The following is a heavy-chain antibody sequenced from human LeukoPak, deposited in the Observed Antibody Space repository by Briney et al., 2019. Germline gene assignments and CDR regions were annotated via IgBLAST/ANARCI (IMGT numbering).Heavy chain of an antibody. Sequence: ASVKVSCKASGYTFTSYDINWVRQAPGQGLEWMGIINPSGGSTSYAQKFQGRVTMTRDMSTSTVYMELSSLRSEDTAVYYCASNLALTRDYFDYWGQGTLVTVSS. D-gene: IGHD2-2*01. CDR2: INPSGGST. CDR1: GYTFTSYD. V-gene: IGHV1-46*01. CDR3: ASNLALTRDYFDY. J-gene: IGHJ4*02.